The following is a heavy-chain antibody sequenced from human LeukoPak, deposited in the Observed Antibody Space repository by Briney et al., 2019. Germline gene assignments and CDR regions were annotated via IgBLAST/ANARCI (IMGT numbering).Heavy chain of an antibody. CDR1: GFTFSSSS. Sequence: PGGSLRLSCVASGFTFSSSSMNWVRQAPGKGLEWVSYISSSGSTIYYADSVKGRFTISRDNAKNSVYLQMNSLRAEDTAVYYCARGSRDAFDIWGQGTMATVPS. V-gene: IGHV3-48*04. D-gene: IGHD2-2*01. CDR2: ISSSGSTI. J-gene: IGHJ3*02. CDR3: ARGSRDAFDI.